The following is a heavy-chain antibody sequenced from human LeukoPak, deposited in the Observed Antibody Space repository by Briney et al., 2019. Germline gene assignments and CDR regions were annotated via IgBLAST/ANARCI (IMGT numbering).Heavy chain of an antibody. CDR1: GDSVSSKSAA. Sequence: SQTLSLTCAISGDSVSSKSAAWNWIRQSPSRGLEWLGRTYYRSKWYNDYAVSVKSRITINPDTSKNHFSLQLNSMTPEDTAVYYCARRGPFTSSSFDYWGQGILVTVSS. CDR3: ARRGPFTSSSFDY. CDR2: TYYRSKWYN. J-gene: IGHJ4*02. D-gene: IGHD6-6*01. V-gene: IGHV6-1*01.